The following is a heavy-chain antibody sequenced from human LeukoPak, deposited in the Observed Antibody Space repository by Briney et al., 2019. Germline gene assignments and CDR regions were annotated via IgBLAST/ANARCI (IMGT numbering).Heavy chain of an antibody. V-gene: IGHV3-53*01. Sequence: GGPLRLSCAASGFTFSSNYMSWVRQAPGKGLEWVSVIYSAGNTYYADSVKGRFTISGDNSKNTLYLQMNSLRAEDTAVYYCASYGGDAFDIWGQGTMVTVSS. CDR3: ASYGGDAFDI. J-gene: IGHJ3*02. D-gene: IGHD3-10*01. CDR1: GFTFSSNY. CDR2: IYSAGNT.